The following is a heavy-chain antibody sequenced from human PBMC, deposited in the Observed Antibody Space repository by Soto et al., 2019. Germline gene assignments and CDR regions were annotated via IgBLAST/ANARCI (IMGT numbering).Heavy chain of an antibody. D-gene: IGHD3-3*01. CDR1: GFSFTNAW. CDR2: IKRIIDGGTA. CDR3: STGSIFGVTTHAEDY. V-gene: IGHV3-15*01. J-gene: IGHJ4*02. Sequence: GGSLRLSCAASGFSFTNAWISWVRQAPGKGLEWVGRIKRIIDGGTADYAAPVKGRFTISRDDSKNTLYLQLNSLKTEDTAVYYCSTGSIFGVTTHAEDYWGQGTLVTVSS.